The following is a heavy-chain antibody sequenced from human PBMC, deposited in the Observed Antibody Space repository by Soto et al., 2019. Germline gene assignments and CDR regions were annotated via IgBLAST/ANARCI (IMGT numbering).Heavy chain of an antibody. Sequence: SETLSLTCTFSGCSISSSSYYWGWIRQPPGKGLEWIGSIYYSGSTYYNPSLKSRVTISVDTSKNQFALKLGSVTGADTAVYYCARHCPDIGAAINWGYYYEYWGQGTLLTVSS. CDR1: GCSISSSSYY. CDR3: ARHCPDIGAAINWGYYYEY. D-gene: IGHD5-12*01. CDR2: IYYSGST. V-gene: IGHV4-39*01. J-gene: IGHJ4*02.